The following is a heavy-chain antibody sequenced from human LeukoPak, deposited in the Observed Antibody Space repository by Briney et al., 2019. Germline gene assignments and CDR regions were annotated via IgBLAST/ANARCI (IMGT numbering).Heavy chain of an antibody. CDR2: INTNTGNP. V-gene: IGHV7-4-1*02. CDR1: GYTLTELS. CDR3: AREGDGIVYYYYYMDV. Sequence: ASVKVSCKVSGYTLTELSMHWVRQAPGKGLEWMGWINTNTGNPTYAQGFTGRFVFSLDTSVSTAYLQISSLKAEDTAVYYCAREGDGIVYYYYYMDVWGKGTTVTVSS. D-gene: IGHD1-26*01. J-gene: IGHJ6*03.